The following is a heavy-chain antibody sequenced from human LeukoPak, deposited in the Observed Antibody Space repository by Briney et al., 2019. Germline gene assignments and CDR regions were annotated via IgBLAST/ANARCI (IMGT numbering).Heavy chain of an antibody. J-gene: IGHJ2*01. CDR1: GGSFSGHY. CDR3: ARQPTIYGGNTDWYFDL. Sequence: SETLSLTCAVYGGSFSGHYWSWIRQPPGKGLEWIGEINHSGSTNYNPSLKSRVTISVDTSKNQFSLKLSSVTAADTAVYYCARQPTIYGGNTDWYFDLWGRGTLVTVSS. CDR2: INHSGST. V-gene: IGHV4-34*01. D-gene: IGHD4-23*01.